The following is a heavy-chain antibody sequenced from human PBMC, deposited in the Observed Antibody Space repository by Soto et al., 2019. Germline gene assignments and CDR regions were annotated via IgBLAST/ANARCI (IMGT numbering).Heavy chain of an antibody. CDR1: RASISGFY. CDR2: IYATGTT. CDR3: VRDVTQPLPRSSDH. D-gene: IGHD6-6*01. J-gene: IGHJ1*01. Sequence: SETLSLTCTVSRASISGFYWSWIRKSAGKGLEWIGRIYATGTTDYNPSLKSRVMMSVDTSKKQFSLKLRSVTAADTAVYYCVRDVTQPLPRSSDHWDQ. V-gene: IGHV4-4*07.